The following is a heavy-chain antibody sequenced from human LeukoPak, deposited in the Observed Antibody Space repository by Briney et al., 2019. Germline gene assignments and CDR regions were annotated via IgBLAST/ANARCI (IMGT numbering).Heavy chain of an antibody. J-gene: IGHJ6*02. V-gene: IGHV3-30-3*01. CDR2: ISFDGSNK. CDR3: ARRIGYHYGMDV. Sequence: PGGSLRLSCAASGFTFSSYTIHWVRQPPGKGLEWVAVISFDGSNKYYADSVKGRFTISRDNSKNTLYLQINSLRAEDTAVYYCARRIGYHYGMDVWGQGTTVIVSS. CDR1: GFTFSSYT. D-gene: IGHD2-15*01.